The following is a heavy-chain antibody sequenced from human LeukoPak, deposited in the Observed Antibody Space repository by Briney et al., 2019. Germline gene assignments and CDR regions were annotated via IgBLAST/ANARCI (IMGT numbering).Heavy chain of an antibody. Sequence: SETLSLTCTVSGGSISSYYWSWIRQPPGKGLEWIGYIYYSGSTNYSPSLKSRITISLDTSKNQFSLRLSSVIAADTAVYYCARVDRRGPFGYYFDYWGQGTLVTVSS. CDR1: GGSISSYY. CDR2: IYYSGST. V-gene: IGHV4-59*08. D-gene: IGHD1-14*01. CDR3: ARVDRRGPFGYYFDY. J-gene: IGHJ4*02.